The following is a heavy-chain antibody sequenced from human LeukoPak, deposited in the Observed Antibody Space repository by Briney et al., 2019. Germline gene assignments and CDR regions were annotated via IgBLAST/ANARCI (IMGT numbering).Heavy chain of an antibody. CDR2: ISSSSSYI. CDR1: GFTFSSYS. D-gene: IGHD6-13*01. CDR3: ARDSSSSWYVGSYYYYMDV. J-gene: IGHJ6*03. Sequence: PGGSLRLSCAASGFTFSSYSMNWVRQAPGKGREGVSSISSSSSYIYYADSVKGRFTISRDNAKNSLYLQMNSLRAEDTAVYYCARDSSSSWYVGSYYYYMDVWGKGTTVTVSS. V-gene: IGHV3-21*01.